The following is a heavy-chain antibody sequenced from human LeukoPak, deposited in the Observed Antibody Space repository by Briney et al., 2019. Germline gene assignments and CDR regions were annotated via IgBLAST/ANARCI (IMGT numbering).Heavy chain of an antibody. D-gene: IGHD6-19*01. Sequence: SETLSLTCTVSGGSISSSSYYWGWIRQPPGKGLEWIGSIYYSGSTYYNPSLKSRVTISVDTSKNQFSLKLSSVTAADTAVYYCARGGYSSGWYLSRAFDIWGQGTMVTVSS. V-gene: IGHV4-39*07. J-gene: IGHJ3*02. CDR2: IYYSGST. CDR3: ARGGYSSGWYLSRAFDI. CDR1: GGSISSSSYY.